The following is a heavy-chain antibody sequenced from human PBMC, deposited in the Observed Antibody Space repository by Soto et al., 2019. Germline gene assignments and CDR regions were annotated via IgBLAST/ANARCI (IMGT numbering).Heavy chain of an antibody. CDR3: AGRSGSSDY. D-gene: IGHD3-10*01. J-gene: IGHJ4*02. CDR2: ISYDEIDK. CDR1: GFTFNNYT. V-gene: IGHV3-30*04. Sequence: GGSLRLSCAASGFTFNNYTMHWVRQAPGKGLEWVALISYDEIDKYFADAVKGRFTISRDNSKNTLYLQMDSLRAEDTAVYYCAGRSGSSDYWGRGTLVTVSS.